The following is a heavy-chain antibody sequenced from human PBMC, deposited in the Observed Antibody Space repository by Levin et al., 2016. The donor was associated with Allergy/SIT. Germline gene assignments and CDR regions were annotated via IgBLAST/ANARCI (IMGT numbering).Heavy chain of an antibody. V-gene: IGHV5-51*01. CDR2: IYPADSDT. CDR1: GYSFSAYW. Sequence: GESLKISCRGSGYSFSAYWIGWVRQMSGKGLEWMGSIYPADSDTRYSPSFQGQVTISAEKTISTAYLQWSSLKASDTAKYFCARINIAVAGREYFQQWGQGTLVTVSS. J-gene: IGHJ1*01. CDR3: ARINIAVAGREYFQQ. D-gene: IGHD6-19*01.